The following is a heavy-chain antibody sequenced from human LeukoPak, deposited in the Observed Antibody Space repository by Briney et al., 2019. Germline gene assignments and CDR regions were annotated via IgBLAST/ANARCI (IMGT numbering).Heavy chain of an antibody. J-gene: IGHJ4*02. Sequence: PGRSLRLSCAATGFTFSSYAMHWVRQAPGKGLEWVAVISYDGSNKYYADSVKGRFTISRDNSKNTLYLQMNSLRAEDTAVYYCVRGTIAAAGRFDYWGQGTLVTVSS. D-gene: IGHD6-13*01. CDR3: VRGTIAAAGRFDY. V-gene: IGHV3-30*04. CDR2: ISYDGSNK. CDR1: GFTFSSYA.